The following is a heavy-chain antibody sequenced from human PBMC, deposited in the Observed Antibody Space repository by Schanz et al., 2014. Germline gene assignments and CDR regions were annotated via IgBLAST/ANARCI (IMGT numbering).Heavy chain of an antibody. CDR3: ARDRPSGYALDF. Sequence: QVQLVESGGGVVQPGRSLRLSCAGSGFSFSDYGMHWVRQAPGRGLEWVAVISYDGSNKHYADSVKGRFTISRDNSKKTLYVQMNSLRAEDTAVYYCARDRPSGYALDFWGQGTLVTVSS. J-gene: IGHJ4*02. V-gene: IGHV3-30*03. CDR1: GFSFSDYG. CDR2: ISYDGSNK. D-gene: IGHD5-12*01.